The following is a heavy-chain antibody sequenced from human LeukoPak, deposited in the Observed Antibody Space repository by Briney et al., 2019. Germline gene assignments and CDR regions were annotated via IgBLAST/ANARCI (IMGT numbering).Heavy chain of an antibody. CDR1: GFKFSSYS. CDR2: ISSSSSYI. V-gene: IGHV3-21*04. Sequence: GGSLRLSCAASGFKFSSYSMKWVRQAPGKGLEWVSFISSSSSYIYYADSVKGRFTISRDNAKNSLYLQMNSLRAEDTAVYYCAREYANGYDYWGQGTLVAVSS. D-gene: IGHD2-8*01. CDR3: AREYANGYDY. J-gene: IGHJ4*02.